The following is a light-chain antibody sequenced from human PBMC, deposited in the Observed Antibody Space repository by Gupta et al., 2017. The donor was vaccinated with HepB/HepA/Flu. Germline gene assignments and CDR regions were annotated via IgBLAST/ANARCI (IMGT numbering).Light chain of an antibody. CDR3: QQNDRTPKT. CDR2: DAT. Sequence: IQMTQSPSSLSASVGDRVTITCRASQSISSSLNWYQQRPGKAPKLLIYDATTLQSGVPSRFSGSGSGTDFSLSIGSLQPEDFVTYYCQQNDRTPKTFGQGTMVEVK. V-gene: IGKV1-39*01. J-gene: IGKJ1*01. CDR1: QSISSS.